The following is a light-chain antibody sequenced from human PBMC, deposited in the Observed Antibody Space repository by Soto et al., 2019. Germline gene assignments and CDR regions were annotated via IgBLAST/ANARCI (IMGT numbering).Light chain of an antibody. V-gene: IGLV2-11*01. Sequence: QSALTQPRSVSGSPGQSVTISCTGTTGDVGGYNYVSWYQHHPGNAPKLIIYDVSERPSRVPDRFSGFKSGNTASLTISGLQAEDEADYYCCSYAGSYSWVFGGGTKLTVL. CDR3: CSYAGSYSWV. J-gene: IGLJ3*02. CDR1: TGDVGGYNY. CDR2: DVS.